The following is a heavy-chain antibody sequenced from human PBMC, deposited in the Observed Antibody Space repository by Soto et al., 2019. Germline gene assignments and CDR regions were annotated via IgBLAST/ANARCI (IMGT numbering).Heavy chain of an antibody. J-gene: IGHJ4*02. V-gene: IGHV4-4*07. D-gene: IGHD1-26*01. CDR2: ILTNEST. Sequence: SETLSLTCTVSGDSISGFYWSWIRQPAGKGLEWIGRILTNESTKYNPSLKSRVTMSIDMSQNHFSLKLRSVTAADTAVYYCAREPWELSHAGFDYWGQGTLVTVS. CDR3: AREPWELSHAGFDY. CDR1: GDSISGFY.